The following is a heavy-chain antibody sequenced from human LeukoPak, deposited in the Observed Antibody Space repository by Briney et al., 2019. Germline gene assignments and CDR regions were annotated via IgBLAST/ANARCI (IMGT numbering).Heavy chain of an antibody. CDR3: ARGFGELLYLGWFDP. V-gene: IGHV1-8*03. Sequence: ASVKVSCKASGYTFTSYDINWVRQATGQGLEWMGWVNPNSGNTGYAQKFQGRVTITRNTSISTAYMELSSLRSEDTAVYYCARGFGELLYLGWFDPWGQGTLVTVSS. D-gene: IGHD3-10*01. J-gene: IGHJ5*02. CDR2: VNPNSGNT. CDR1: GYTFTSYD.